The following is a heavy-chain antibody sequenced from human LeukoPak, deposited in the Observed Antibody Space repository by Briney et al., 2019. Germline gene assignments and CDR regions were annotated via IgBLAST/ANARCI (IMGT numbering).Heavy chain of an antibody. Sequence: GRSLRLSCAASGFTFSSYAMHWVRQAPGKGLERVAVISYDGSNKYYADSVKGRFTISRDNSKNTLYLQMNSLRAEDTAVYYCARAFIVVVPAASYWGQGTLVTVSS. CDR1: GFTFSSYA. CDR2: ISYDGSNK. J-gene: IGHJ4*02. D-gene: IGHD2-2*01. V-gene: IGHV3-30-3*01. CDR3: ARAFIVVVPAASY.